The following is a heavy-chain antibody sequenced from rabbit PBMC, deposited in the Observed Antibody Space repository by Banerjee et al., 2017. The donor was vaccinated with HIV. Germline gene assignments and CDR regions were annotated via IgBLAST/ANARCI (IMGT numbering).Heavy chain of an antibody. CDR3: GRGDYTSGWGGVVYFNL. V-gene: IGHV1S47*01. D-gene: IGHD4-1*01. CDR1: GFDFSSNS. Sequence: EESGGDLVKPGASLTLTCKASGFDFSSNSMCWVRQAPGKGLEWIGYIDPVFSSTYYARWVNGRFTISSDNAQNTVFLQMTSLTAADTATYFCGRGDYTSGWGGVVYFNLWGPGTLVTVS. J-gene: IGHJ4*01. CDR2: IDPVFSST.